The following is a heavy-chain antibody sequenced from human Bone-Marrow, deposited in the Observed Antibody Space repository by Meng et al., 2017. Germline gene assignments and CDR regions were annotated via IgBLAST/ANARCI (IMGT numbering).Heavy chain of an antibody. CDR3: TGGEDH. J-gene: IGHJ4*02. CDR1: GFSVSNEF. V-gene: IGHV3-66*01. CDR2: IYSGGGT. Sequence: EVQVVESGGGWVQPGGSLRLSCAASGFSVSNEFMSWVRQAQGKGLEWVSVIYSGGGTDYADSVKGRFTTSRDSSKNTMYLQMNNLRADDMAMYYCTGGEDHWGQGTLVTVSS.